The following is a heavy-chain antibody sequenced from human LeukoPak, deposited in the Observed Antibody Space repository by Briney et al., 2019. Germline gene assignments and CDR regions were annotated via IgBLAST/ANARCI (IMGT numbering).Heavy chain of an antibody. V-gene: IGHV3-64D*06. D-gene: IGHD3-10*01. CDR1: GFTFSSYA. Sequence: PGGSLRLSCAASGFTFSSYAMHWVRQAPGKGLEYVSAISSNGGSTYYADSVKGRFTISRDNSKNTLYLQMSSLRAEDTAVYYCVKGQTYYYGSGPWGYWGQGTLVTVSS. J-gene: IGHJ4*02. CDR2: ISSNGGST. CDR3: VKGQTYYYGSGPWGY.